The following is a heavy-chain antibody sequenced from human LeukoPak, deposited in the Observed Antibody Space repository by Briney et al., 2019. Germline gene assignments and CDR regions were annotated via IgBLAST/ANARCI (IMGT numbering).Heavy chain of an antibody. CDR3: ARDDVDSGSYRHYDY. D-gene: IGHD1-26*01. V-gene: IGHV1-46*01. Sequence: GASVKVSCKASGYTFTSYYMHWVRQAPGQGLEWMGIINPSGGSTSYAQKFQGRVTMTRDMSTSTVYMELSSLRSEDTAVYYCARDDVDSGSYRHYDYWGQGTLVTVSS. CDR1: GYTFTSYY. CDR2: INPSGGST. J-gene: IGHJ4*02.